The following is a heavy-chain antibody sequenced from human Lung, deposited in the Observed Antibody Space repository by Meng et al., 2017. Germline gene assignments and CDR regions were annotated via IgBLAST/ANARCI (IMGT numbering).Heavy chain of an antibody. CDR1: GVTFIGSD. Sequence: EAPRCVRGVLWTQPGVTQVCSCAVEGVTFIGSDIHGVRQASGKGLEWVGRIETKPNNYATSYAASVRGRFTISRDDSKNTAYLEMNSLKTEDTALYYCTIYTSGHIWGQGTMVTVSS. J-gene: IGHJ3*02. D-gene: IGHD6-19*01. V-gene: IGHV3-73*01. CDR3: TIYTSGHI. CDR2: IETKPNNYAT.